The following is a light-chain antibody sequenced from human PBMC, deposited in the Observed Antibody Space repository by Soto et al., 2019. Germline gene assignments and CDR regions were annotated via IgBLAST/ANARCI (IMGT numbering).Light chain of an antibody. Sequence: QPALTQPASVSGSPGQSITISCTGTSTDVGRYNYVSWYQQHPGKAPKLMVYDVSNRPSWVSNRFSGSKSGITASLTISGLQAEDEADYYCTSYTSDSTYVFGTGTKVTVL. CDR3: TSYTSDSTYV. J-gene: IGLJ1*01. CDR2: DVS. V-gene: IGLV2-14*01. CDR1: STDVGRYNY.